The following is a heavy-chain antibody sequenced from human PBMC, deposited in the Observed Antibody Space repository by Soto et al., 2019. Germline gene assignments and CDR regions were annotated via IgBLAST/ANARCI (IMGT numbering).Heavy chain of an antibody. J-gene: IGHJ1*01. CDR1: GYTFTSYA. V-gene: IGHV1-3*01. CDR2: INAGNGNT. Sequence: ASVKVSCKASGYTFTSYAMHWVRQAPGQRLEWMGWINAGNGNTKYSQKFQGRVTITRDTSASTAYMELSSLGSEDTAVYYCARGGYCSGGSCPNAEYFQHWGQGTLVTVSS. D-gene: IGHD2-15*01. CDR3: ARGGYCSGGSCPNAEYFQH.